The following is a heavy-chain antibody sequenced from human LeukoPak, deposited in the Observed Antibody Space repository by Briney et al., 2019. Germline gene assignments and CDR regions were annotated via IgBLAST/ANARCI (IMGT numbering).Heavy chain of an antibody. CDR3: ARGGYSYGPHSDY. J-gene: IGHJ4*02. Sequence: SETLSLTCAVYGGSFSGYYWSWIRQPPGKGLEWIGEINHSGSTNYNPSLKSRVTISVDTSKNQFSLKLSSVTAADTAVYYCARGGYSYGPHSDYWGQGTLVTVSS. CDR2: INHSGST. V-gene: IGHV4-34*01. D-gene: IGHD5-18*01. CDR1: GGSFSGYY.